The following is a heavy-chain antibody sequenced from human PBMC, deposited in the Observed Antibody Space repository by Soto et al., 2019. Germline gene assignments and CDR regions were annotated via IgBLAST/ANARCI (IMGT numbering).Heavy chain of an antibody. CDR3: ARSASSGRDY. CDR2: INHSGST. J-gene: IGHJ4*02. CDR1: GGSFSGYY. D-gene: IGHD6-19*01. V-gene: IGHV4-34*01. Sequence: SETLSLTCAVYGGSFSGYYWSWIRQPPGKGLEWIGEINHSGSTNYNPSLKSRVTISVDTSKNQFSLKLSSVTAADTAVYYCARSASSGRDYWGQGTLVTVSS.